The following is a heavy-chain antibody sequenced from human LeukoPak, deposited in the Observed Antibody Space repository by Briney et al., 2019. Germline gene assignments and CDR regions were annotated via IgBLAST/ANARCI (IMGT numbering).Heavy chain of an antibody. Sequence: ASVKVSCKASGYTFTSYYMHWVRQAPGQGLEWMGIINPSGGSTSYAQKFQGRVTMTRDTSTSTVYMELSSLRSEDTAVYYCARDRLLAAAGPLYYYYGMDVWGQGTTVTVSS. CDR3: ARDRLLAAAGPLYYYYGMDV. D-gene: IGHD6-13*01. CDR1: GYTFTSYY. V-gene: IGHV1-46*01. J-gene: IGHJ6*02. CDR2: INPSGGST.